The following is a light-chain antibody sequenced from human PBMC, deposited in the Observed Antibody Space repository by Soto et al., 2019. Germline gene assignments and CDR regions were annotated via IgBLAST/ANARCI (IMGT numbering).Light chain of an antibody. V-gene: IGLV2-8*01. CDR2: EVS. CDR3: SSYAGSNKLA. J-gene: IGLJ3*02. CDR1: SNDIGNYNY. Sequence: QSALTQPPSASGSPGQSVTISCTGSSNDIGNYNYVSWYQQHPGKAPKFIIYEVSKRPSGVPDRFSGSKSGDTASLTVSGLQPEDEAEYYCSSYAGSNKLAFGRGTKLTVL.